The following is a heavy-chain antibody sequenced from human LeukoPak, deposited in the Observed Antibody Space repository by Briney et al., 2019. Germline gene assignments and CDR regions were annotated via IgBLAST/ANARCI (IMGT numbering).Heavy chain of an antibody. D-gene: IGHD3-16*01. Sequence: GGSLRLSCAASGFTFSSYEMNWVRQAPGKGLEWVAFIRYDGSNKYYADSVKGRFTISRDNSKNTLYLQMNSLRAEDTAVYYCAKPGDYDDFDYWGQGTLVTVSS. CDR1: GFTFSSYE. V-gene: IGHV3-30*02. CDR2: IRYDGSNK. J-gene: IGHJ4*02. CDR3: AKPGDYDDFDY.